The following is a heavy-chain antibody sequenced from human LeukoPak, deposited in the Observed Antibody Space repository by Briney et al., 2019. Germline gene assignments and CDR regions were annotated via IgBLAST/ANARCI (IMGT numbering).Heavy chain of an antibody. CDR3: ARRAACLGSRGLYYYYYYMDV. Sequence: ASVKVSCEASGYTFTGYYMHWVRQAPGQGLEWMGWINPNSGGTNYAQKFQGRVTMTRDTSISTAYMELSRLRSDDTAVYYCARRAACLGSRGLYYYYYYMDVWGKGTTVTVSS. J-gene: IGHJ6*03. CDR2: INPNSGGT. CDR1: GYTFTGYY. D-gene: IGHD6-6*01. V-gene: IGHV1-2*02.